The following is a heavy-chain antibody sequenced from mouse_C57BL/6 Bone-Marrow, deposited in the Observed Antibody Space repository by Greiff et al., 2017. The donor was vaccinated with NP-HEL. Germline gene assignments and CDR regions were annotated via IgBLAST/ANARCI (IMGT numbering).Heavy chain of an antibody. D-gene: IGHD1-1*01. CDR2: ICSGGST. CDR3: ARNYHHYYGSSFFAY. V-gene: IGHV2-2*01. Sequence: QVQLQQSGPGLVQPSQSLSITCTASGFSLTSYGVHWVRQSPGQGLEWLGVICSGGSTAYNAAFISRLGIRKDNSKSQVFLKMNSLQDDDTAIYYCARNYHHYYGSSFFAYWGQGTLVTVSA. J-gene: IGHJ3*01. CDR1: GFSLTSYG.